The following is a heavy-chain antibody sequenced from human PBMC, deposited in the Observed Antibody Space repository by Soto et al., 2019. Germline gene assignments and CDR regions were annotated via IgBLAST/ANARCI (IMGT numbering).Heavy chain of an antibody. J-gene: IGHJ5*02. D-gene: IGHD6-19*01. V-gene: IGHV4-61*01. Sequence: QVQLQESGPGLVKPSETLSLTCTVSGGSVSSGSYHWGWIRQPPGKCLEWIGYIYHSGSTNYNPSLKSRVTISVDTSKNQSSLSLTSVTAADTAVYYCARLSVAWFDPWGQGTLVTVAS. CDR2: IYHSGST. CDR3: ARLSVAWFDP. CDR1: GGSVSSGSYH.